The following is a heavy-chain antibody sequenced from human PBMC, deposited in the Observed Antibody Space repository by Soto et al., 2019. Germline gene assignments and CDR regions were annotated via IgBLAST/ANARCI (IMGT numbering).Heavy chain of an antibody. CDR3: ARDVRDCSGGSCGWYFDL. D-gene: IGHD2-15*01. J-gene: IGHJ2*01. Sequence: GGSLILSCAASGFTFSSYAMSWVRQAPGKGLEWVSAISNSGGSTYYADSVKGRFTISRHNSKNTLYLQMNSLRAEDTAVYYCARDVRDCSGGSCGWYFDLWGRGTLVTVSS. CDR2: ISNSGGST. CDR1: GFTFSSYA. V-gene: IGHV3-23*01.